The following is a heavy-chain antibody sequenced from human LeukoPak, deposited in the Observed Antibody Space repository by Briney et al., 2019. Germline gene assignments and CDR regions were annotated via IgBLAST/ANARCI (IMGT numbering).Heavy chain of an antibody. CDR1: GFSVSNNY. V-gene: IGHV3-30-3*01. D-gene: IGHD4-17*01. J-gene: IGHJ4*02. Sequence: GGSLRLSCAASGFSVSNNYMSWVRQAPGKGLEWVAVISYDGSNEYYADSVKGRFTISRDNSKNTMYLQMNNLRAEDTAVYYCESTVTTGTSFDYWGQGTLVTVSS. CDR2: ISYDGSNE. CDR3: ESTVTTGTSFDY.